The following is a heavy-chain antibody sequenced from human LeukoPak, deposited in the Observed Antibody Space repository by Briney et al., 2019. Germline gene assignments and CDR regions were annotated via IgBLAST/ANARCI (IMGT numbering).Heavy chain of an antibody. V-gene: IGHV1-18*01. J-gene: IGHJ4*02. D-gene: IGHD5-18*01. CDR2: ISGYNVNT. CDR1: GYTFNTYG. CDR3: ARGDTAMVQTSFDY. Sequence: ASVKVSCKSSGYTFNTYGITWVRQAPGQGLEWRGWISGYNVNTNYAQKFQGRVTMTSDTSTSTAYMELRSLRSDDTAVYYCARGDTAMVQTSFDYWGQGTLVTVSS.